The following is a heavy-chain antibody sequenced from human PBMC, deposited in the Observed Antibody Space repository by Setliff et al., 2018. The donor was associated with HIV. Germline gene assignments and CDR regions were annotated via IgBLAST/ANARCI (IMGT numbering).Heavy chain of an antibody. D-gene: IGHD3-22*01. Sequence: SETLSLTCTVSGGSMTSSNYYWGWIRQSPGRGLEWLGSISSSGSTTYHPSLRSRVTGSAATSKNQFSLKLTSVTAADTAVYFCARDPHYFDTSGHYSWFYFDYWGQGTLVTSPQ. V-gene: IGHV4-39*07. CDR3: ARDPHYFDTSGHYSWFYFDY. CDR2: ISSSGST. CDR1: GGSMTSSNYY. J-gene: IGHJ4*02.